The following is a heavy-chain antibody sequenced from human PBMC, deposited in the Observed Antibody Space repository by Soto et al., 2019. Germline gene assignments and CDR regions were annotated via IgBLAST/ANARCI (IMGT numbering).Heavy chain of an antibody. CDR1: GGSVSSGSYY. CDR3: ARSYDLWSGPCNWFDP. Sequence: SETLSLTCTVSGGSVSSGSYYWSWIRQPPXKGLEWIGYIYYSGSTNYNPSLKSRVTISVDTSKNQFSLKLSSVTAADTAVYYCARSYDLWSGPCNWFDPWGQGTLVTVAS. CDR2: IYYSGST. V-gene: IGHV4-61*01. D-gene: IGHD3-3*01. J-gene: IGHJ5*02.